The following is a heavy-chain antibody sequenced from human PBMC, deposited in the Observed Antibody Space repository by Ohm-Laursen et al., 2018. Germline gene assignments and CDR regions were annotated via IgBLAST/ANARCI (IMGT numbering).Heavy chain of an antibody. D-gene: IGHD6-13*01. Sequence: SLRLSCAASGFTFGDYGLHWARQAPGKGLEWVSSITWDSGSIGYADSVEGRFTVSRDNARNSLYLQMNSLRSEDTALYYCAKDSGGRTQQVAEKGIDLWGQGTLVTVSS. J-gene: IGHJ5*02. CDR3: AKDSGGRTQQVAEKGIDL. V-gene: IGHV3-9*01. CDR2: ITWDSGSI. CDR1: GFTFGDYG.